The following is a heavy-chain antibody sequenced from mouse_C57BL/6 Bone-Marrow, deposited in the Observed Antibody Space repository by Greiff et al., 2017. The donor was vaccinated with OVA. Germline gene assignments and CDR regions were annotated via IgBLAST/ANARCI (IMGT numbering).Heavy chain of an antibody. Sequence: EVKLVESGGGLVKPGGSLKLSCAASGFTFSSYGMSWVRQTPDKRLEWVATISSGGSYTYYPDSVKGRFTISRDNAKNTLYLQMSSLKSEDTAMYYCARHPNLYAMDYWGQGTSVTVSS. D-gene: IGHD6-1*01. V-gene: IGHV5-6*03. CDR1: GFTFSSYG. CDR2: ISSGGSYT. J-gene: IGHJ4*01. CDR3: ARHPNLYAMDY.